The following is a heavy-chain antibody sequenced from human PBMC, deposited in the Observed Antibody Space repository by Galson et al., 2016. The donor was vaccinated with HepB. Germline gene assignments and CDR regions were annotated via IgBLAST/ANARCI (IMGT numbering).Heavy chain of an antibody. Sequence: SLRLSCATSGFTFDNYGINWVRQAPGKGLEWVAVISYVGNNRHYADAVKGRFTISRDSSTNTVYLQMNSLRADDTAAYFCARDRGLLHFYYGIDVWGQGTTITVSS. J-gene: IGHJ6*02. D-gene: IGHD3-10*01. CDR1: GFTFDNYG. V-gene: IGHV3-33*08. CDR3: ARDRGLLHFYYGIDV. CDR2: ISYVGNNR.